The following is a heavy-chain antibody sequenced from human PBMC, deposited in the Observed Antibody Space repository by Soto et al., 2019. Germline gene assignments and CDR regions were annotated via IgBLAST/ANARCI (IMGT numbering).Heavy chain of an antibody. D-gene: IGHD5-18*01. J-gene: IGHJ4*02. CDR2: IWYDGSNK. Sequence: GGSLRLSCAASGFTFSSYGMHWVRQAPGKGLEWVAVIWYDGSNKYYADSVKGRFTISRDNSKNTLYLQMNSLRAEDTAVYYCAREGTAMAYFDYWGQGTLVTVSS. V-gene: IGHV3-33*01. CDR1: GFTFSSYG. CDR3: AREGTAMAYFDY.